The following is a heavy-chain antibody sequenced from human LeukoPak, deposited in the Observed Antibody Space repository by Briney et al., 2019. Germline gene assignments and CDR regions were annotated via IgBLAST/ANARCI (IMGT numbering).Heavy chain of an antibody. CDR1: GGSISSGDYY. J-gene: IGHJ4*02. Sequence: SETLSLTCTVSGGSISSGDYYWSWIRQPPGKGLEWIGYIYYSGNTYYNPSLKSRVTISVDTSKNQFSLKLSSVTAADTAVYYCARVVVAATVHYSDYWGQGTLVTVSS. D-gene: IGHD2-15*01. CDR3: ARVVVAATVHYSDY. V-gene: IGHV4-30-4*01. CDR2: IYYSGNT.